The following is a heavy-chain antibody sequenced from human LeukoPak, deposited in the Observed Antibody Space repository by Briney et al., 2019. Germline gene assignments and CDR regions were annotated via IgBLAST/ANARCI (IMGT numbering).Heavy chain of an antibody. J-gene: IGHJ4*02. CDR1: GFTFDDYA. D-gene: IGHD1-1*01. Sequence: PGGSLRLSCTASGFTFDDYAMHWVRQTPGKGLEWVSLISGNGENTYYADYVKGRFTISRDISKNTLYLQMDSLRAEDTAIYYCARDWKTNSFDYWGQGTLVTVSS. CDR3: ARDWKTNSFDY. CDR2: ISGNGENT. V-gene: IGHV3-43*02.